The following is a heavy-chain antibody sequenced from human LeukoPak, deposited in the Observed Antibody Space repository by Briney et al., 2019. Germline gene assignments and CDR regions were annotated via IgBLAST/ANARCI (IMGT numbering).Heavy chain of an antibody. CDR1: GGTFSSYA. V-gene: IGHV1-69*13. D-gene: IGHD3-22*01. CDR3: ARVYDSSGYRRAFDI. Sequence: ASVKVSCKASGGTFSSYAISWVRQAPGQGLEWMGGIIPIFGTANYAQKFQGRVTITADESTSTAYIELSSLRSEDTAVYYCARVYDSSGYRRAFDIWGQGTMVTVSS. J-gene: IGHJ3*02. CDR2: IIPIFGTA.